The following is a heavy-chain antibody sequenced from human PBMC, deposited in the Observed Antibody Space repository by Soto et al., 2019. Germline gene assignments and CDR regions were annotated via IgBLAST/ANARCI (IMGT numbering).Heavy chain of an antibody. CDR1: GFTFSTYA. V-gene: IGHV3-30-3*01. D-gene: IGHD5-18*01. CDR2: ISYDGTNK. CDR3: AKDGGGHNYGYVMLDKYYYGMDV. J-gene: IGHJ6*02. Sequence: GGSLSLSCAASGFTFSTYAMHWVRQAPGKGLEWVAVISYDGTNKYYADSVRGRFTISRDNSKNTLFLQMNSLRAEDTAVYYCAKDGGGHNYGYVMLDKYYYGMDVWGQGTTVTVSS.